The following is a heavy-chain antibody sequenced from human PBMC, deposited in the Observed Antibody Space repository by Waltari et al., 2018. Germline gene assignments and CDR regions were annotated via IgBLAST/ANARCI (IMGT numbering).Heavy chain of an antibody. CDR1: GYTFTSYD. V-gene: IGHV1-8*01. Sequence: QVQLVQSGAEVKKPGASVKVSCKASGYTFTSYDINWVRQATGQGLEWMGWMNPNRGNTGNAKKVQGRGTMTSDTSISTAYMELSSLRSEDTAVYYCARHLDYGGNSYWGQGTLVTVSS. CDR3: ARHLDYGGNSY. J-gene: IGHJ4*02. D-gene: IGHD4-17*01. CDR2: MNPNRGNT.